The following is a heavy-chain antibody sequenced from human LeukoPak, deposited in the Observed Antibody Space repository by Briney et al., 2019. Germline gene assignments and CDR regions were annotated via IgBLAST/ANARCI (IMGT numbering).Heavy chain of an antibody. CDR3: AREGPYGFVDY. V-gene: IGHV4-59*01. CDR1: GGSISSYY. CDR2: IYYSGST. D-gene: IGHD3/OR15-3a*01. J-gene: IGHJ4*02. Sequence: SETLSFTCTVSGGSISSYYWSWIRQPPGKGLEWIGYIYYSGSTNYNPSLKSRVTISVDTSKNQFSLKLSSVTAADTAVYYCAREGPYGFVDYWGQGTLVTVSS.